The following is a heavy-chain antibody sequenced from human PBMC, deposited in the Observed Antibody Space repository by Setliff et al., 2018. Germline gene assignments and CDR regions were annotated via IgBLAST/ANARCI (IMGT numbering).Heavy chain of an antibody. V-gene: IGHV4-34*01. J-gene: IGHJ2*01. CDR2: IHHSGST. Sequence: SETLSLTCAVYGGSFSDYSWSWIRQLPGKGLEWIAEIHHSGSTNFHPSLKSRVAISVDPSKNQFYLNLRSVTAADTAVYFCARGTKTMVINYWYFDVWGRGTPVTVSS. CDR3: ARGTKTMVINYWYFDV. D-gene: IGHD4-17*01. CDR1: GGSFSDYS.